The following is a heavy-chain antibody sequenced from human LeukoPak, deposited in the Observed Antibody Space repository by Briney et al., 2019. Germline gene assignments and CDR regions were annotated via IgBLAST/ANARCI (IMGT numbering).Heavy chain of an antibody. CDR1: GYTFTDYH. CDR3: ARFRHIAVAGTPHFDY. CDR2: INPNSGGT. J-gene: IGHJ4*02. D-gene: IGHD6-19*01. V-gene: IGHV1-2*02. Sequence: AASVKVSCKASGYTFTDYHIHWVRQAPGQGLEWMGWINPNSGGTNYAQKFHGRVTMTRDTSMNTAYMELSSLKSNDTAIYYCARFRHIAVAGTPHFDYWGQGPLVTVSS.